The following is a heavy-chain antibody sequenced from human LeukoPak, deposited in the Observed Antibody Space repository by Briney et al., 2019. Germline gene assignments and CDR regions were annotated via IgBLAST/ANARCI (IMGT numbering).Heavy chain of an antibody. J-gene: IGHJ5*02. Sequence: SQTLSLTCTVSGGSISSGDSYWRWIPQPPGKGLEWIGYIQNSGSTSYNTSLRSRVTISVATSKNQFSVKLSAVTAADTAVYYCARQPKQNWFDPWGQGTLVTVSS. V-gene: IGHV4-30-4*01. D-gene: IGHD6-13*01. CDR3: ARQPKQNWFDP. CDR2: IQNSGST. CDR1: GGSISSGDSY.